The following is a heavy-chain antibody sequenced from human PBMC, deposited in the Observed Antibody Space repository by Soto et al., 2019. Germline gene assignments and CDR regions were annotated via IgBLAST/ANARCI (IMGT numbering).Heavy chain of an antibody. CDR1: GYTFTSYG. CDR2: ISAYNGNT. V-gene: IGHV1-18*01. J-gene: IGHJ4*02. Sequence: ASVKVSCKASGYTFTSYGISWVRQAPGQGLEWMGWISAYNGNTNYAQKLQGRVTMTTDTSTSTAYMELRSLRSDDTAVYYCARVVSGGCGGDCYPFDYWGQGTLVTVSS. D-gene: IGHD2-21*02. CDR3: ARVVSGGCGGDCYPFDY.